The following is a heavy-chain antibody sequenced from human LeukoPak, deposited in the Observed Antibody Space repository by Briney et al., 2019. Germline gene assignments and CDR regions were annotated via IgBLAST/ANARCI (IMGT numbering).Heavy chain of an antibody. J-gene: IGHJ4*02. Sequence: GGSLRLSCAASGFTVSSNYMSWVRQAPGKGLEGVSVIYSGGSTYYADSVKGRFTISRDNSKNTLYLQMNSLRAEDTAVYYCARDGDYYDSSGGDYWGQGTLVTVSS. CDR1: GFTVSSNY. V-gene: IGHV3-66*01. D-gene: IGHD3-22*01. CDR3: ARDGDYYDSSGGDY. CDR2: IYSGGST.